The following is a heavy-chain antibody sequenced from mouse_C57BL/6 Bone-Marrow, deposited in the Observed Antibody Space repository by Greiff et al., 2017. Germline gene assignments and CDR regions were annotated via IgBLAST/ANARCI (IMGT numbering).Heavy chain of an antibody. J-gene: IGHJ4*01. V-gene: IGHV5-4*01. CDR1: GFTFSSYA. D-gene: IGHD2-3*01. CDR3: ARDDYDGDYDYAMDY. CDR2: ISDGGSYT. Sequence: EVQGVESGGGLVKPGGSLKLSCAASGFTFSSYAMSWVRQTPEKRLEWVATISDGGSYTYYPDNVKGRFTISRDNAKNNLYLQMSHLKSEDTALYYCARDDYDGDYDYAMDYWGQGTSVTVSS.